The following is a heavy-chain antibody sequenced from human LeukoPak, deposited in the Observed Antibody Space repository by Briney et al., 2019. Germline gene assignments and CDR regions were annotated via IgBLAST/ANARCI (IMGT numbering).Heavy chain of an antibody. V-gene: IGHV3-30*04. J-gene: IGHJ4*02. D-gene: IGHD4-17*01. CDR3: AKVVDRAVTVFDY. CDR1: GFTFSSYA. CDR2: ISYDGSNK. Sequence: GGSLRLSCAASGFTFSSYAMHWVRQAPGKGLEWVAVISYDGSNKYYADSVKGRFTISRDNSKNTLYLQMNSLRAEDTAVYYCAKVVDRAVTVFDYWGQGTLVTVSS.